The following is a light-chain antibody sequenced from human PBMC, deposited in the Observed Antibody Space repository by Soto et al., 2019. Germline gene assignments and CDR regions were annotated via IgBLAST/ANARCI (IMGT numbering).Light chain of an antibody. Sequence: DIQLTQSPSFLSASVGDRVTITCRASQGIGTYLAWYQQKPGKAPKVLIDAASTLQSGVPSRLSGSGSGTEFTLTISSLQPEDFATYYCQQLNFYPITFGQGTRLEIK. CDR1: QGIGTY. V-gene: IGKV1-9*01. J-gene: IGKJ5*01. CDR2: AAS. CDR3: QQLNFYPIT.